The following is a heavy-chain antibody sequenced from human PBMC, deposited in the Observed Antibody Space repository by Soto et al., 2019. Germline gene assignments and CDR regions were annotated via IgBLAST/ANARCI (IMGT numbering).Heavy chain of an antibody. CDR2: IWYDGSNK. CDR3: ARDRSGYYYDSSGYQDY. V-gene: IGHV3-33*01. Sequence: PGGSLRLSCAASGFTFSSYGMHWVRQAPGKGLEWVAVIWYDGSNKYYADSVKGRFTISRDNSKNTLYLQMNSLRAEDTAVYYCARDRSGYYYDSSGYQDYWGQGTLVTAPQ. CDR1: GFTFSSYG. J-gene: IGHJ4*02. D-gene: IGHD3-22*01.